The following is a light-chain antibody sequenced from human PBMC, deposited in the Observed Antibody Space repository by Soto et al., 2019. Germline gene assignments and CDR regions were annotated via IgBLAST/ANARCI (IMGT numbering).Light chain of an antibody. CDR2: PAS. V-gene: IGKV1-9*01. CDR1: QGISNY. J-gene: IGKJ1*01. Sequence: DIQLTQSPSFLSASVGDTVTITCRASQGISNYLAWYQQKVGKAPKLLIYPASTVQSGVPSRFSGSGSGTEFTLTISSLQPEDFATYYCQQLNSYPRTFGQGTKVEIK. CDR3: QQLNSYPRT.